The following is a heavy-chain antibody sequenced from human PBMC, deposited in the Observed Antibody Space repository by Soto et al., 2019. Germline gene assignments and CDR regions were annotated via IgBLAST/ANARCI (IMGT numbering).Heavy chain of an antibody. V-gene: IGHV4-59*01. CDR1: GGSISSYY. CDR3: ARVVVVAATVVFDP. J-gene: IGHJ5*02. Sequence: PSETLSLTCTVSGGSISSYYWSWIRQPPGKGLEWIGYIYYSGSTNYNPSLKSRVTISVDTSKNQFSLKLSSVTAADTAVYYCARVVVVAATVVFDPWGQGTLVTVSS. D-gene: IGHD2-15*01. CDR2: IYYSGST.